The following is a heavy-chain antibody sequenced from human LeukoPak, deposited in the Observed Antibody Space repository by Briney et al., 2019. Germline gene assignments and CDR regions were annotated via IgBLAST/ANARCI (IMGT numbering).Heavy chain of an antibody. D-gene: IGHD4-11*01. Sequence: ASVKVSCKASGYTFTSYYMHWVRQAPGQGLEWMGIINPSGGSTSYAQKFQGRVTMTRDMSTSTVYMELSSLRSEDTAVYYCARGNHDYSNYHYYYYYMDVWGKGTTVTVSS. CDR1: GYTFTSYY. CDR2: INPSGGST. CDR3: ARGNHDYSNYHYYYYYMDV. V-gene: IGHV1-46*01. J-gene: IGHJ6*03.